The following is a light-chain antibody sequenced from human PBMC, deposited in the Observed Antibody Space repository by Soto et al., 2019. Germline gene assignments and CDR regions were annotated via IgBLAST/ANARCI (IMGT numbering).Light chain of an antibody. CDR3: QKYGSSPRT. CDR2: GIS. J-gene: IGKJ1*01. V-gene: IGKV3-20*01. Sequence: EIVLTQSPGILSLSPGEGATLSCRASQTVDRNYFAWYQQKPGQAPRLLIYGISSRATGIPDRFSGSGSGTEFTLTISGLQSEDVSIYFCQKYGSSPRTFGQGTKVDIK. CDR1: QTVDRNY.